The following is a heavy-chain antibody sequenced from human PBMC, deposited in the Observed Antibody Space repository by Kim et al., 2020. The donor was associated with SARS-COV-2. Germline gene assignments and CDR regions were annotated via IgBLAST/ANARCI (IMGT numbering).Heavy chain of an antibody. CDR3: ARGPIKNTAMVTRSDY. CDR2: INHSGST. J-gene: IGHJ4*02. Sequence: SETLSLTCAVYGGSFSGYYWSWIRQPPGKGLEWIGEINHSGSTNYNPSLKSRVTISVDTSKNQFSLKLSSVTAADTAVYYCARGPIKNTAMVTRSDYWGQGTLVTVSS. D-gene: IGHD5-18*01. V-gene: IGHV4-34*01. CDR1: GGSFSGYY.